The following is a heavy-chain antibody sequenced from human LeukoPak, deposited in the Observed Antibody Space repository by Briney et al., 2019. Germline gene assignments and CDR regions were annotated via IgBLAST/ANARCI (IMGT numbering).Heavy chain of an antibody. Sequence: GGSLRLSCAASGFTVSSNYMSWVRQAPGKGLEWVSVIYSGGSTYYADSVKGGFTISRDNSKNTLYLQMNSLRAEDTAVYYCARYSWVAYYFDYWGQGTLVTVSS. V-gene: IGHV3-66*01. J-gene: IGHJ4*02. CDR1: GFTVSSNY. D-gene: IGHD2-21*01. CDR2: IYSGGST. CDR3: ARYSWVAYYFDY.